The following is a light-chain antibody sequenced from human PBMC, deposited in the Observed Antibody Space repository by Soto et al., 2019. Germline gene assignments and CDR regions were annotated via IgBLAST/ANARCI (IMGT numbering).Light chain of an antibody. Sequence: QSVLTQPASVSGSPGQSITISCTGTSSDVGAYVFVSWFQQHPGRVPKLMLYNVNSRPSGVPDRFSGSKSGNTASLTISGLQTEDEADYYCSSHTTSNTVVFGGGTKLTVL. CDR2: NVN. V-gene: IGLV2-14*01. CDR3: SSHTTSNTVV. CDR1: SSDVGAYVF. J-gene: IGLJ2*01.